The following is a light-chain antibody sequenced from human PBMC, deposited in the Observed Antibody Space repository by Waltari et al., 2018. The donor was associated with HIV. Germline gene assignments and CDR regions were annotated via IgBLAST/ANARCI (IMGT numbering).Light chain of an antibody. V-gene: IGKV3-15*01. Sequence: IVLTQSPATLSVFPGERATLSCRASQSVSTKLAWYRQKPGQSTRLLIYDASTRATGIPARFSGSGSGTEFTLTIISLQSEDFARYFCQQYSTWPPWTFGQGTQLEIK. J-gene: IGKJ1*01. CDR3: QQYSTWPPWT. CDR2: DAS. CDR1: QSVSTK.